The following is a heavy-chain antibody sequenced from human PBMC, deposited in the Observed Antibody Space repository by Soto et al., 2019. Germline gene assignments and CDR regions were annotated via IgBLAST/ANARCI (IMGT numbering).Heavy chain of an antibody. CDR3: ARDRYYDTSGHYSGVGGFDY. D-gene: IGHD3-22*01. CDR2: IWYDGSNK. V-gene: IGHV3-33*01. CDR1: GFIFSSYG. J-gene: IGHJ4*02. Sequence: EQLVESGGGVVPPGRSLRLSCAASGFIFSSYGMHWVRQAPGKGLEWVTFIWYDGSNKYYADSVKGRFTISRDKSKNTLYLQMNNLRAEDTAVYYCARDRYYDTSGHYSGVGGFDYWGQGTLVTVSS.